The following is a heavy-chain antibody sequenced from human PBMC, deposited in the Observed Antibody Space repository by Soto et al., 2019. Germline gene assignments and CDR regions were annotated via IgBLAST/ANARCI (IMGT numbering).Heavy chain of an antibody. J-gene: IGHJ4*02. Sequence: EVQLVESGGGLVQPGGSLRLSCAASGFTFSACWMSWVRQAPGKGLEWVANINPDGSTKLYVDSVDGRFSISRDNADKSLYLQMNFLRVEDTAVYYCATGDGGHWGFGGQGTLVTVSS. CDR3: ATGDGGHWGF. CDR2: INPDGSTK. D-gene: IGHD3-16*01. CDR1: GFTFSACW. V-gene: IGHV3-7*03.